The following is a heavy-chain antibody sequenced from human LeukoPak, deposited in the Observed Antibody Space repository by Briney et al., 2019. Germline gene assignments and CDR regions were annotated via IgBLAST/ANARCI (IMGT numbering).Heavy chain of an antibody. CDR1: GFTFSNYA. J-gene: IGHJ5*02. V-gene: IGHV3-23*01. D-gene: IGHD1-7*01. CDR2: ISGTGGFTTST. Sequence: PGGSLRLSCAASGFTFSNYAMTWVRQAPGKGLEWVSTISGTGGFTTSTYYADSVKGRFTISRDNSDNKLYLQMDGLRADDTAVYYCVKERRYAWNSGLSWVGPWGQGTLVSVSS. CDR3: VKERRYAWNSGLSWVGP.